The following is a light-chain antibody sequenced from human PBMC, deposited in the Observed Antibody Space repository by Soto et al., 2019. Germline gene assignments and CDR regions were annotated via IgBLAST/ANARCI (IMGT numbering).Light chain of an antibody. Sequence: QSALTQPASVSGSPGQSLTISCTGTSSDVGRYSLVSWYQQHPGKAPKLIIYEDVERPSGFSYRFSGSKSGNTASLTISGLQTEDEADYYCCSYAGGTSVIFGGGTKVTVL. CDR1: SSDVGRYSL. CDR2: EDV. J-gene: IGLJ2*01. CDR3: CSYAGGTSVI. V-gene: IGLV2-23*01.